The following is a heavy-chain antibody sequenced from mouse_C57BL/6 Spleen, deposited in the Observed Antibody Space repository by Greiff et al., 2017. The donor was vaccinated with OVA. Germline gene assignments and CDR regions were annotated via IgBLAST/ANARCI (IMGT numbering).Heavy chain of an antibody. V-gene: IGHV1-80*01. J-gene: IGHJ4*01. Sequence: VQLQQSGAELVKPGASVKISCKASGYAFSSYWLNWVKQRPGKGLEWIGQIYPGDGDTNYNGKFKGKATLTADKSSSTAYMQLSSLTSEDSAVYFCARWGNYYAMDYWGQGTSVTVSS. CDR2: IYPGDGDT. CDR3: ARWGNYYAMDY. CDR1: GYAFSSYW.